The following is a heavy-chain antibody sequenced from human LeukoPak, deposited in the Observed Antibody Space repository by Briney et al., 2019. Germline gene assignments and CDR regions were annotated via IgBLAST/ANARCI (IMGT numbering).Heavy chain of an antibody. D-gene: IGHD4-17*01. Sequence: ASVKVSCKASGYTFTSYYMHWVRQAPGQGLEWMGIINPSGGSTSYAQKFQGRVTMTRDTSISTAYMELSRLRSDDTAVYYCARDATVTTKSFGYWGQGTLVTVSS. V-gene: IGHV1-46*01. CDR1: GYTFTSYY. J-gene: IGHJ4*02. CDR2: INPSGGST. CDR3: ARDATVTTKSFGY.